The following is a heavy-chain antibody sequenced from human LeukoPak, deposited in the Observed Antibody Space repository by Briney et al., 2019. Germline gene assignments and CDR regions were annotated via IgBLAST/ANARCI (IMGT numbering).Heavy chain of an antibody. CDR2: MNPNSGNT. Sequence: ASVKVSCKASGYTFTSYDINWVRQATGQGLEWMGWMNPNSGNTGYAQKFQGRVTITRNTSISTAYMELSSLRSEDTAVYYCARVASALHNYDILTGWSVPYYYMDVWGKGTTVTVSS. D-gene: IGHD3-9*01. CDR1: GYTFTSYD. CDR3: ARVASALHNYDILTGWSVPYYYMDV. V-gene: IGHV1-8*03. J-gene: IGHJ6*03.